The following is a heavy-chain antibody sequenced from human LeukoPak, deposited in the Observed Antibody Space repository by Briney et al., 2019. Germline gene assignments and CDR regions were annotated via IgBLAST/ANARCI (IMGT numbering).Heavy chain of an antibody. CDR3: ARERDYGDSFFDY. CDR1: GGSIVTYY. V-gene: IGHV4-59*01. J-gene: IGHJ4*02. CDR2: IYYSGST. D-gene: IGHD4-17*01. Sequence: SETQSLTCTVSGGSIVTYYWSWIRQPPGKGLEWIGYIYYSGSTNYNPSLKSRVTISLDTSKNQFSLKLSSVTAADTALYYCARERDYGDSFFDYWGQGTLVTVSS.